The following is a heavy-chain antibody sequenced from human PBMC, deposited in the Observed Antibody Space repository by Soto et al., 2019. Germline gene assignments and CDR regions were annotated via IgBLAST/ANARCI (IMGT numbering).Heavy chain of an antibody. J-gene: IGHJ6*02. Sequence: SETLSLTCSVSGADINTYSWTWIRQPAGKGLEWIGYIYYSGSTSYNPSLKSRVTISVDTSKNQFSLKLRSVTAADTAVYYCASDRSSGWDQGYGMDVWGQGTTVTVSS. V-gene: IGHV4-59*01. CDR1: GADINTYS. D-gene: IGHD6-19*01. CDR2: IYYSGST. CDR3: ASDRSSGWDQGYGMDV.